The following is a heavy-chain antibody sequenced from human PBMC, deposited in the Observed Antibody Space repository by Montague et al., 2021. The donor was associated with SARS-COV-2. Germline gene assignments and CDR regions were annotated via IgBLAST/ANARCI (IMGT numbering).Heavy chain of an antibody. CDR2: INTDGSNS. Sequence: SLRLSCAASGFSFSDYWMHWVRQAPGKGLEWVSRINTDGSNSYYTDSVKGRFTISRDNAKNTLYLQMNSLRADDTAVYYCAREPGSVDGMDVWGQGTTITVSS. V-gene: IGHV3-74*01. CDR3: AREPGSVDGMDV. D-gene: IGHD4-23*01. J-gene: IGHJ6*02. CDR1: GFSFSDYW.